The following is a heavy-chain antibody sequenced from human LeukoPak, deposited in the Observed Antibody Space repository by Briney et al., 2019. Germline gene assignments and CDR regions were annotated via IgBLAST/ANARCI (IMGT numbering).Heavy chain of an antibody. CDR2: ISTSGST. V-gene: IGHV4-4*07. Sequence: SETLSLTCTVSGGSTSSYCWNWIRQPAEKGVEWIGRISTSGSTNSNPSLKSRLTMSLDPSKNQFSLKLSSATAADTGVYYCARGNNNNVFDSWGQGTLVTVSS. CDR1: GGSTSSYC. D-gene: IGHD2-8*01. J-gene: IGHJ4*02. CDR3: ARGNNNNVFDS.